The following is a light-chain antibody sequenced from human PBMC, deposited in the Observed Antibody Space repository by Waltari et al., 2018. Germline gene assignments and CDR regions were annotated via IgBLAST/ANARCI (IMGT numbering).Light chain of an antibody. CDR1: SSDVCGYNY. CDR2: DVS. CDR3: CSYRGSFV. Sequence: QSALTQPRSVSGSPGQSVTISCTGTSSDVCGYNYVSWYQQNPGKAPKLMIYDVSKRPSGVPDRFSGSKSGNTASLTISGLQAEDDGDYYCCSYRGSFVFGTGTKVTVL. V-gene: IGLV2-11*01. J-gene: IGLJ1*01.